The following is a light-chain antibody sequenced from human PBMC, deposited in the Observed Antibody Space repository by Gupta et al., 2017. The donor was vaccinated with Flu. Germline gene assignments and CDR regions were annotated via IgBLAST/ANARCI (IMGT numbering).Light chain of an antibody. CDR3: SSYTSISTDV. Sequence: NSDVGTYNYVSWYQQHPGKAPKVLIFEVSNRPSGVSNRFSGSKSGNTASLTISGLRPEDEADYYCSSYTSISTDVFGSGTKVTVL. CDR1: NSDVGTYNY. V-gene: IGLV2-14*01. CDR2: EVS. J-gene: IGLJ1*01.